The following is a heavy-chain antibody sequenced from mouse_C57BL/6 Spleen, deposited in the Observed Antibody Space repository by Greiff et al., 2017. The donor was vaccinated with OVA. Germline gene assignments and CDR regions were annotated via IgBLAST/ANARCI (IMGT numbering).Heavy chain of an antibody. D-gene: IGHD2-10*01. CDR3: ARAYYGNYGDY. CDR2: ISYDGSN. V-gene: IGHV3-6*01. Sequence: EVQVVESGPGLVKPSQSLSLTCSVTGYSFTSGYYWNWIRQFPGNKLEWMGYISYDGSNNYNPSLKNRISITRDTSKNQFYLKLNSVTTEDTATYYCARAYYGNYGDYWGQGTTLTVSS. J-gene: IGHJ2*01. CDR1: GYSFTSGYY.